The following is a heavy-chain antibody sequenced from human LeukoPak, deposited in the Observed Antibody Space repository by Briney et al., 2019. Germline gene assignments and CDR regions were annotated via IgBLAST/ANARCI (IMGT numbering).Heavy chain of an antibody. CDR3: AREDLGYAIPDKVRRMPDQFDY. Sequence: ASVKVSCKASGYTFTSYAMNWVRQAPGQGLEWMGWINTNTGNPTYAQGFTGRFVFSLDTSVSTAYLQISSLKAEDTAVYYCAREDLGYAIPDKVRRMPDQFDYWGQGTLVTVSS. V-gene: IGHV7-4-1*02. D-gene: IGHD2-8*01. J-gene: IGHJ4*02. CDR1: GYTFTSYA. CDR2: INTNTGNP.